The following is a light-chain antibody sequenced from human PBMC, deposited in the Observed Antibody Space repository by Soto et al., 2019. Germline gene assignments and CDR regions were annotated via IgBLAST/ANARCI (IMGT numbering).Light chain of an antibody. Sequence: EIMMTQSPATLSVSPGGRATLSCRASQSISGNLAWYQQKPGQAPGLLIYAASTRATGIPARFSGSGSGTECTLTISSLQSEDFAVYYCQQYNNWPRTFGQGTKVDIK. CDR2: AAS. V-gene: IGKV3-15*01. J-gene: IGKJ1*01. CDR3: QQYNNWPRT. CDR1: QSISGN.